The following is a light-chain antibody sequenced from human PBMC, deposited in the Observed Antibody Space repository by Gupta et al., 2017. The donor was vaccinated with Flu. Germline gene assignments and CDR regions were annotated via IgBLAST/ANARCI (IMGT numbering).Light chain of an antibody. CDR2: WAS. V-gene: IGKV4-1*01. CDR3: QQEDSIPPT. J-gene: IGKJ4*01. Sequence: DIVMTQSPDSLTVSLGERATINCKSSRSVLYSSNNKNYLAWYQQKPGQPPKLLIYWASTRESGVPDRFSGSGSGTDFTLTISSLQAEDVAVYYCQQEDSIPPTFGGGTKVEIK. CDR1: RSVLYSSNNKNY.